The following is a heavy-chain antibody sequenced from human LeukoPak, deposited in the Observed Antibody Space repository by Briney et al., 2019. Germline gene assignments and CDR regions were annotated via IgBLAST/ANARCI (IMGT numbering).Heavy chain of an antibody. J-gene: IGHJ4*02. D-gene: IGHD2-15*01. CDR2: ISGSGGST. CDR1: GFTVSSYG. V-gene: IGHV3-23*01. CDR3: AKDLLRWAFDY. Sequence: GGSLRLSCAASGFTVSSYGMSWVRQAPGKGLEWVSAISGSGGSTYYADSVKGRFTISRDNSRNTLYLQMNSLRAEDTAVYYCAKDLLRWAFDYWGQGTLVTVSS.